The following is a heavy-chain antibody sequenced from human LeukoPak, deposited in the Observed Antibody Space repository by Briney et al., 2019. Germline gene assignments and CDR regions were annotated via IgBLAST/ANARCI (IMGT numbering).Heavy chain of an antibody. D-gene: IGHD3-22*01. CDR2: IYYSGST. V-gene: IGHV4-30-4*01. Sequence: SETLSLTCTVFGGSISSGDYYWSWIRQPPGKGLEWIGYIYYSGSTYYNPSLKSRVIISVDPSKNQFSLKLSSVTAADTAVYYCARKSYYYDGRGYYASGLDYWGQGTLVTVSS. CDR1: GGSISSGDYY. CDR3: ARKSYYYDGRGYYASGLDY. J-gene: IGHJ4*02.